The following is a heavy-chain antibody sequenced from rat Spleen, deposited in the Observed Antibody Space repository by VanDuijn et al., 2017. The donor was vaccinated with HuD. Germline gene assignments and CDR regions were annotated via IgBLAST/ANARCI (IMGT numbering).Heavy chain of an antibody. D-gene: IGHD4-3*01. CDR2: ISYEGSST. J-gene: IGHJ3*01. V-gene: IGHV5-22*01. Sequence: EVQLVESGGGLVQPGRSLKLSCTASGFTFSNYYMAWVRQAPKKGLEWVASISYEGSSTYYGDSVKGRFTVSRENAKSTLYLLMDSLRSEDTATYYCARQDTSGYSNWFAYWGQGTLVTVSS. CDR1: GFTFSNYY. CDR3: ARQDTSGYSNWFAY.